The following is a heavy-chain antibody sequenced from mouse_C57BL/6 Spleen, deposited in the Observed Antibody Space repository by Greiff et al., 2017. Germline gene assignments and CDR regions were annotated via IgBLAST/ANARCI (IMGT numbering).Heavy chain of an antibody. CDR2: INYDGSST. D-gene: IGHD4-1*01. V-gene: IGHV5-16*01. Sequence: EVHLVESEGGLVQPGSSMKLSCTASGFTFSDYYMAWVRQVPEKGLEWVANINYDGSSTCYLDSLKSRFIISRDNAKNILYLQMSSLKSEDTATYYCARARDWDGAMDYWGQGTSVTVSS. CDR3: ARARDWDGAMDY. J-gene: IGHJ4*01. CDR1: GFTFSDYY.